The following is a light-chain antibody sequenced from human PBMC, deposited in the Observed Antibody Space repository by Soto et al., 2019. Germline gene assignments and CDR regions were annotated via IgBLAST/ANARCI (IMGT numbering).Light chain of an antibody. V-gene: IGLV2-23*02. CDR1: SSDVGSYNF. CDR3: CSYAGSSTWV. Sequence: QSAPTQPASVSGSPGQSITISCSGTSSDVGSYNFVSWYQQHPGKAPKLMIYGVSKRPSGISNRFSGSKSGNTASLTISGLQAEDEADYYCCSYAGSSTWVFGGGTKVTVL. CDR2: GVS. J-gene: IGLJ3*02.